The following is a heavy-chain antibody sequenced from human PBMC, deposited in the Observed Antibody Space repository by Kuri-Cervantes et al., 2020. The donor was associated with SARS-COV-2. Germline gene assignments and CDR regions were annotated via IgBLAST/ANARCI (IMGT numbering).Heavy chain of an antibody. CDR2: INPSGGST. CDR1: GYTFTSYY. V-gene: IGHV1-46*01. D-gene: IGHD3-3*01. Sequence: ASVKVSCKASGYTFTSYYMHWVRQAPGQGLEWMGIINPSGGSTSYAQKFQGRVTITADESTSTAYMELSSLRSEDTAVYYCARAFWSRVPHMGYYYYGMDVWGQGTTVTVSS. J-gene: IGHJ6*02. CDR3: ARAFWSRVPHMGYYYYGMDV.